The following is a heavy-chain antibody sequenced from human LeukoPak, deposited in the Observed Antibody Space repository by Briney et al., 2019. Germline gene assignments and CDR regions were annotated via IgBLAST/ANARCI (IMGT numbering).Heavy chain of an antibody. D-gene: IGHD5-12*01. CDR1: GFTFSGSA. V-gene: IGHV3-73*01. Sequence: GGSLRLSCAASGFTFSGSAMHWVRQASGKGLEWVGRIRSKANSYATAYAASVKGRFTISRDDSKNTAYLQMNSLKTEDTAVYYCTCLASDSSYFDYWSQGTLVTVSS. CDR3: TCLASDSSYFDY. J-gene: IGHJ4*02. CDR2: IRSKANSYAT.